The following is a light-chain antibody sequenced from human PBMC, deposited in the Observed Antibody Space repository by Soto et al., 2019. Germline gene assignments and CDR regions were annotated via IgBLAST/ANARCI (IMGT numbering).Light chain of an antibody. CDR3: QQYGSSPMYT. CDR2: GAS. V-gene: IGKV3-20*01. CDR1: QSISSDY. Sequence: EGVLTQSPGTLSLSPGERATLSCRASQSISSDYLAWYQQKPGQAPRLLIFGASTRATGIPDRFSGSGSGTDFTLTISRLEPEDFAVYYCQQYGSSPMYTFGQGTKVDI. J-gene: IGKJ2*01.